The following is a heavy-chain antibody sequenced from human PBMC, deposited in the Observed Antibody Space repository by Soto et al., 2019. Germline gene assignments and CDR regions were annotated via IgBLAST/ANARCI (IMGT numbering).Heavy chain of an antibody. CDR1: GGSFSGYY. J-gene: IGHJ3*02. Sequence: SETLSLTCAAYGGSFSGYYWSWIRQPPGKGPEWIGEINHSGSTNYSPSLKSRVTISVDTSKNQFSLKLSSVTAADTAVYYCARGRRNGAFDIWGQGTMVTVPS. V-gene: IGHV4-34*01. D-gene: IGHD1-1*01. CDR3: ARGRRNGAFDI. CDR2: INHSGST.